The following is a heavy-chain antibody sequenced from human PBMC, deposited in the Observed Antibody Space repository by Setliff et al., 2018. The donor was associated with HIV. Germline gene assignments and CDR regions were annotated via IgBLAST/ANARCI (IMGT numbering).Heavy chain of an antibody. J-gene: IGHJ6*02. V-gene: IGHV3-20*01. Sequence: GGSLRLSCVASGFSFDDYGMSWVRQAPGKGLEWVSGINWNGASKGYADSVKGRFTISRDNAKNSLYLLMNSLRAEDTALYHCARDPGMATTYGGDYYYYGLDVWGQGTRSPSP. CDR1: GFSFDDYG. D-gene: IGHD5-12*01. CDR2: INWNGASK. CDR3: ARDPGMATTYGGDYYYYGLDV.